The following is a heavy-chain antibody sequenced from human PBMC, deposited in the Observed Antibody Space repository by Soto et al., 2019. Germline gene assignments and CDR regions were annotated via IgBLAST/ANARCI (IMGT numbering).Heavy chain of an antibody. CDR3: ARSSPYNWNYFGSNAFDI. J-gene: IGHJ3*02. Sequence: SSETLSLTCAVYGGSFSGYYWSWIRQPPGKGLEWIGEINHSGSTNYNPSLKSRVTISVDTSKNQFSLKLSSVTAADTAVYYCARSSPYNWNYFGSNAFDIWGQGTMVTVSS. CDR2: INHSGST. D-gene: IGHD1-7*01. CDR1: GGSFSGYY. V-gene: IGHV4-34*01.